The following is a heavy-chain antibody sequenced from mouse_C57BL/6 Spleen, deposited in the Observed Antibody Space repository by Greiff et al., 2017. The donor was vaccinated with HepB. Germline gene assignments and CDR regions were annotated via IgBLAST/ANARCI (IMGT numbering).Heavy chain of an antibody. J-gene: IGHJ3*01. Sequence: VQLKESGPGLVKPSQSLSLTCSVTGYSITSGYYWNWIRQFPGNKLEWMGYISYDGSNNYNPSLKNRISITRDTSKNQFFLKLNSVTTEDTATYYCAREDYGSRGPWFAYWGQGTLVTVSA. D-gene: IGHD1-1*01. CDR3: AREDYGSRGPWFAY. CDR1: GYSITSGYY. CDR2: ISYDGSN. V-gene: IGHV3-6*01.